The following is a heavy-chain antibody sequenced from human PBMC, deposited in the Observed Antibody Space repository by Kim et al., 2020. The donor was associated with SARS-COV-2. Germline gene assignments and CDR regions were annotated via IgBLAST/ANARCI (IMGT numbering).Heavy chain of an antibody. CDR2: ISAYNGNA. CDR3: ARIRTVAMSVDY. V-gene: IGHV1-18*01. J-gene: IGHJ4*02. Sequence: ASVKVSCKASGYTFTSYAISWVRQAPGQGLEWMGGISAYNGNANYAQKLQGRVTMTTDTSTSTAYMELRSLRSDDTAVYYCARIRTVAMSVDYWGQGTLVTVSS. D-gene: IGHD4-17*01. CDR1: GYTFTSYA.